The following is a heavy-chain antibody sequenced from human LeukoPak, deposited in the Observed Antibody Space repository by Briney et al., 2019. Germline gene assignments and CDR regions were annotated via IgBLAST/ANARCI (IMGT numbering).Heavy chain of an antibody. CDR1: GGSFSGYY. J-gene: IGHJ4*02. CDR2: INHSGST. V-gene: IGHV4-34*01. D-gene: IGHD2-2*02. Sequence: SETLSLTCAVYGGSFSGYYWSWIRQPPGKGLEWIGEINHSGSTNYNPSLKSRVTISVDTSKNQFSLKLSSVTAADTAVYYCARHGDIVVVPAAIALDYWGQGTLVTVSS. CDR3: ARHGDIVVVPAAIALDY.